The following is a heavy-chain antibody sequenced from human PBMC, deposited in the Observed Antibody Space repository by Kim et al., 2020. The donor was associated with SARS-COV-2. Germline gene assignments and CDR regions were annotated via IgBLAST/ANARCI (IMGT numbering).Heavy chain of an antibody. CDR1: GGSISSSSYY. J-gene: IGHJ5*02. CDR2: IYYSGST. CDR3: ASLIHGFLEWSNWFDP. V-gene: IGHV4-39*01. D-gene: IGHD3-3*01. Sequence: SETLSLTCTVSGGSISSSSYYWGWIRQPPGKGLEWIGSIYYSGSTYYNPSLKSRVTISVDTSKNQFSLKLSSVTAADTAVYYCASLIHGFLEWSNWFDPWGQGTPGTVSS.